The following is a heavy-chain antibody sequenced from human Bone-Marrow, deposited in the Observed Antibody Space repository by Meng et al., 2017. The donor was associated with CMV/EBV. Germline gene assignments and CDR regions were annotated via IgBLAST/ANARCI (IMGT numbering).Heavy chain of an antibody. CDR3: ARDGDIYDFWSGYSGIDV. CDR1: GFTFSSYW. V-gene: IGHV3-7*01. CDR2: IKQDGSEK. D-gene: IGHD3-3*01. Sequence: GESLKISCAASGFTFSSYWMSWVRQAPGKGLEWVANIKQDGSEKYYVDSVKGRFTISRDNAKNSLYLQMNSLRAEDTAVYYCARDGDIYDFWSGYSGIDVWGQGTTVTVSS. J-gene: IGHJ6*02.